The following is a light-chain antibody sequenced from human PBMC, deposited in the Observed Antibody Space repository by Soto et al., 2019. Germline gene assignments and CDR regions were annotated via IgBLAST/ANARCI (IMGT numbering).Light chain of an antibody. CDR2: DVN. CDR3: SSYTSSNTYV. J-gene: IGLJ1*01. V-gene: IGLV2-18*02. Sequence: QSALTQPPSVSGSPGQSVAISCTGTSSDIGSSNGVSWYQQPPGTAPKLMIYDVNNRPSGVPDRFSGSKSGNTASLTISGLQAEDEDDYYCSSYTSSNTYVFGTGTKVTVL. CDR1: SSDIGSSNG.